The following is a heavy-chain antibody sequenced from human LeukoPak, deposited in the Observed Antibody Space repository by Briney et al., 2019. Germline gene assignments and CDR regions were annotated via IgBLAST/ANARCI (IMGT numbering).Heavy chain of an antibody. CDR1: GGSFSGYY. D-gene: IGHD3-10*01. J-gene: IGHJ5*02. Sequence: SETLSLTCAVYGGSFSGYYWSWIRQPAGKGLEWIGRIYTSGSTNYNPSLKSRVTMSVDTSKNQFSLKLSSVTAADTAVYYCARDMVRGVSHPWGQGTLVTVSS. V-gene: IGHV4-4*07. CDR3: ARDMVRGVSHP. CDR2: IYTSGST.